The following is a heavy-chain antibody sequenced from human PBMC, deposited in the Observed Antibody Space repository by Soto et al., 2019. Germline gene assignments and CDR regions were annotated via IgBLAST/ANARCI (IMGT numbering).Heavy chain of an antibody. CDR2: IYHNGNT. CDR1: GGSVNTGDNY. CDR3: AREPLDGMDV. V-gene: IGHV4-30-4*01. Sequence: HVQLHQSGPRLVKPSQTLSLECSVIGGSVNTGDNYWSWVRQSPGRGLEWIGYIYHNGNTFYNPALENRVTMSVDASKNQFSLTLTSVTAADTAVYFCAREPLDGMDVWGQGNNVTVSS. J-gene: IGHJ6*02.